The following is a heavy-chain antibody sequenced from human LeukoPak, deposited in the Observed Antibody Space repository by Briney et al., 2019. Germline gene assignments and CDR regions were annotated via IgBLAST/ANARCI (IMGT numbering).Heavy chain of an antibody. D-gene: IGHD6-25*01. V-gene: IGHV4-61*02. CDR2: IYTSGST. CDR3: ARAAYSGDFDY. J-gene: IGHJ4*02. Sequence: SETLSLTCTVSGGSISSGSYYWSWIRQPAGKGLVWIGRIYTSGSTNYNPSLKSRVTISVDTSKNQFSLKLSSVTAADTAVYYCARAAYSGDFDYWGQGTLVTVSS. CDR1: GGSISSGSYY.